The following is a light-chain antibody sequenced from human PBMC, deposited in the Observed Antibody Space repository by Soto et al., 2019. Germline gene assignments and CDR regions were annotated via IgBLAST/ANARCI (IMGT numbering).Light chain of an antibody. CDR3: QQYNSWPPIT. CDR2: GAS. Sequence: EIVIAPSPTHPSLHPGARGTLSCQASQSVSSNLAWFQQKPGQAPRLLIYGASTRATGIPARFSGSGSGTEFTLSINSLQSEDFAVYFCQQYNSWPPITFGQGTRLEIK. V-gene: IGKV3-15*01. J-gene: IGKJ5*01. CDR1: QSVSSN.